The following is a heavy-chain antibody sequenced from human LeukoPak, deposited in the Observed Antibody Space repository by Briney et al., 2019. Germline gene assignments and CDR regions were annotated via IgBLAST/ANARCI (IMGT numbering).Heavy chain of an antibody. CDR1: GFTFDDYA. CDR3: ARDFVTRGAAAEEGFDY. J-gene: IGHJ4*02. Sequence: HPGGSLRLSCAASGFTFDDYAMHWVRQAPGKGLEWVSGISWNSGSIGYADSVKGRFTISRDNAKNSLYLQMNSLRAEDTAVYYCARDFVTRGAAAEEGFDYWGQGTLVTVSS. D-gene: IGHD2-2*01. CDR2: ISWNSGSI. V-gene: IGHV3-9*01.